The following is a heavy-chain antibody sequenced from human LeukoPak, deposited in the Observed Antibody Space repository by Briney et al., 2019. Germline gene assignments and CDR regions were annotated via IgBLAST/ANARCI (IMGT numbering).Heavy chain of an antibody. J-gene: IGHJ6*02. CDR2: ISAYNGNT. D-gene: IGHD3-10*01. CDR3: ARVPEKEMAVLLWFGELHAPSYYYYGMDV. CDR1: GYTFTSYG. Sequence: ASVKVSCKASGYTFTSYGISWVRQAPGQGLERMGWISAYNGNTNYAQKLQGRVTMTTDTSTSTAYMELRSLRSDDTAVYYCARVPEKEMAVLLWFGELHAPSYYYYGMDVWGQGTTVTVSS. V-gene: IGHV1-18*01.